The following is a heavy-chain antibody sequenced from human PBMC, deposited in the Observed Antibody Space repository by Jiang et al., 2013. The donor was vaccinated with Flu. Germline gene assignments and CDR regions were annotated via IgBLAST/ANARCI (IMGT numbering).Heavy chain of an antibody. D-gene: IGHD3-3*01. Sequence: RQPPRKGLEWIGIIYYSGITYYNPSLKSRVTISVDTSKNQFSLKLDSVTAADTAVYYCARTPVRSSYSQTYYYYYYMDVWGKGTTVTVSS. CDR3: ARTPVRSSYSQTYYYYYYMDV. V-gene: IGHV4-39*01. CDR2: IYYSGIT. J-gene: IGHJ6*03.